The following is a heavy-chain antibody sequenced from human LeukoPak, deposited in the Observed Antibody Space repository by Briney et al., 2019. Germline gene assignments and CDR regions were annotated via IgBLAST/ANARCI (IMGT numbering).Heavy chain of an antibody. D-gene: IGHD4/OR15-4a*01. J-gene: IGHJ4*02. CDR3: ARRAGAYSHPYDY. CDR1: GFTVSSNS. Sequence: GGSLRLSCTVSGFTVSSNSMSWVRQAPGKGLEWVSFIYGDNTHYSDSVKGRFTISRDNSKNTLYLQMNSLRAEDTAVYYCARRAGAYSHPYDYWGQGTLVTVSS. V-gene: IGHV3-53*01. CDR2: IYGDNT.